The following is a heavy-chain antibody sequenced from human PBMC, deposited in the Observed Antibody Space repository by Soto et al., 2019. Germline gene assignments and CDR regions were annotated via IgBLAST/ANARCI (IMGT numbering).Heavy chain of an antibody. CDR3: ASSIAAPGYYYYGMDV. J-gene: IGHJ6*02. CDR2: IYYSGST. Sequence: SETLSLTCTVSGGSISSGGYYWSWIRQHPGKGLEWIGYIYYSGSTYYNPSLKSRVTISVDTSKNQFSLKLSSVTAADTTVYYCASSIAAPGYYYYGMDVWGQGTTVTVS. V-gene: IGHV4-31*03. CDR1: GGSISSGGYY. D-gene: IGHD6-13*01.